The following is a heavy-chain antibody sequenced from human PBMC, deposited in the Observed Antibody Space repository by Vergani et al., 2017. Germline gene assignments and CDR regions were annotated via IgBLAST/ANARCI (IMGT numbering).Heavy chain of an antibody. V-gene: IGHV3-30*18. CDR1: GFTVSSNY. Sequence: VQLVESGGGLVQPGGSLRLSCAASGFTVSSNYMSWVRQAPGKGLEWVAVISYDGSNKYYADSVKGRFTISRDNSKNTLYLQMNSLRAEDTAVYYCAKIHDYYYDSRTWEDAFDIGGQGTMVTVSS. CDR3: AKIHDYYYDSRTWEDAFDI. D-gene: IGHD3-22*01. CDR2: ISYDGSNK. J-gene: IGHJ3*02.